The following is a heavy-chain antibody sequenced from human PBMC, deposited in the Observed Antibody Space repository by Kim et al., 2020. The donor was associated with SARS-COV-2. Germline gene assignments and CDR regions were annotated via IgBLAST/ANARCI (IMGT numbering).Heavy chain of an antibody. V-gene: IGHV4-31*03. Sequence: LSLTCTVSGGSISSGGYYWSWIRQHPGKGLEWIGYIYYSGSTYYNPSLKSRVTISVDTSKNQFSLKLSSVTAADTAVYYCARDSAAAGTRRFDYWGQGTLVTVSS. CDR3: ARDSAAAGTRRFDY. CDR1: GGSISSGGYY. D-gene: IGHD6-13*01. CDR2: IYYSGST. J-gene: IGHJ4*02.